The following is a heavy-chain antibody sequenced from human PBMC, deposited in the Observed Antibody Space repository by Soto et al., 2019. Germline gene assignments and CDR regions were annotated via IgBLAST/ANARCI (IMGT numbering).Heavy chain of an antibody. D-gene: IGHD2-2*01. Sequence: EVQLLESGGGLVQPGGSLRLSCAASGFTFSSYAMSWVRQAPGKGLEWVSAISGSGGRTYYADSVKGRFTISRDNSKNTLYLQMNSLRAEDTAVYYCAKGPVVPAAQYIYYYYGMDVWGQGTTVTVSS. J-gene: IGHJ6*02. V-gene: IGHV3-23*01. CDR3: AKGPVVPAAQYIYYYYGMDV. CDR1: GFTFSSYA. CDR2: ISGSGGRT.